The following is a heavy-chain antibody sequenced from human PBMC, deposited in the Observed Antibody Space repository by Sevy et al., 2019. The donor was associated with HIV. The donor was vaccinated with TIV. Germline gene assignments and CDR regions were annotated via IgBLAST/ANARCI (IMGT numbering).Heavy chain of an antibody. Sequence: GGSLRLSCAASGFTFSDYYISWIRQAPGKGLEWVSYISSSSSYTNYADSVKGRFTISRDNAKNSLYLQMNSLRAEDTAVYYCARVVFGGWYYFDYWGQGTLVTVSS. D-gene: IGHD6-19*01. V-gene: IGHV3-11*06. CDR1: GFTFSDYY. CDR3: ARVVFGGWYYFDY. CDR2: ISSSSSYT. J-gene: IGHJ4*02.